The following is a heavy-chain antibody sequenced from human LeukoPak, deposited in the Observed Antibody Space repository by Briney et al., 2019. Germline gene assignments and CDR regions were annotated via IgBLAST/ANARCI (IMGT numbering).Heavy chain of an antibody. CDR2: ISSSSSYI. J-gene: IGHJ4*02. Sequence: PGGSLRLSCAASGFTFSSYSMNWVRQAPGKGLEWVSSISSSSSYIYYADSVKGRFTISRDNAKNSLYLQMNSLRAEDTAVYHCARHGSGSLYFDYWGQGTLVTVSS. D-gene: IGHD3-10*01. V-gene: IGHV3-21*01. CDR3: ARHGSGSLYFDY. CDR1: GFTFSSYS.